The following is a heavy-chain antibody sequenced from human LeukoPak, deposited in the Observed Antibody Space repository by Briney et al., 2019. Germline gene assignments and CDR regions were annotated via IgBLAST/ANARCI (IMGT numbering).Heavy chain of an antibody. D-gene: IGHD3-22*01. V-gene: IGHV3-23*01. CDR2: ISASGGST. Sequence: PGGSLRLSCAGSGFTFSSYAMSWVRLAPGKGLEWVSGISASGGSTYYADSVKGRITISRDNSKNTLYLQMNSLRVEDTAIYYCARGTFYYDSSGHDVFEIWGQGTMVAVSS. CDR1: GFTFSSYA. CDR3: ARGTFYYDSSGHDVFEI. J-gene: IGHJ3*02.